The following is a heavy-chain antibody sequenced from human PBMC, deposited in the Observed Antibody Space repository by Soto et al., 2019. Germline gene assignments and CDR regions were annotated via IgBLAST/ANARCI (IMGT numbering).Heavy chain of an antibody. CDR1: GGSISSSNW. J-gene: IGHJ4*02. Sequence: QVQLQESGPGLVKPSGTLSLTCAVSGGSISSSNWWTWVRQPPGKGLEWIGEIYHSGSTNYNPSLKSRVTISVDKSQNQFSLKLTSVTAADTAVYYCARDRAVAVSDYWGQGTLVTVSS. D-gene: IGHD6-19*01. CDR2: IYHSGST. V-gene: IGHV4-4*02. CDR3: ARDRAVAVSDY.